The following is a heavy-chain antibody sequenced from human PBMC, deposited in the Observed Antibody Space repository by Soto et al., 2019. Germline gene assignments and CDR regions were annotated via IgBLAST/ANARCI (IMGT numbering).Heavy chain of an antibody. CDR3: ARVRLVYDYVWGSYPNYYGMDV. D-gene: IGHD3-16*02. V-gene: IGHV4-30-4*01. CDR1: GGSISSGDYY. J-gene: IGHJ6*02. CDR2: IYYSGST. Sequence: SETLSLTCTVSGGSISSGDYYWSWIRQPPGKGLEWIGYIYYSGSTYYNPSLKSRVTISVDTSKNQFSLKLSSVTAADTAVYYCARVRLVYDYVWGSYPNYYGMDVWGQGTTVTVSS.